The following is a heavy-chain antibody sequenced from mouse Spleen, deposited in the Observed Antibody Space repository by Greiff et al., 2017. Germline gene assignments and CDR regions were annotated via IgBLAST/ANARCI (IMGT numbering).Heavy chain of an antibody. CDR1: GYTFTDYN. J-gene: IGHJ4*01. CDR3: ARQGYGSRWCYAMDY. D-gene: IGHD1-1*01. V-gene: IGHV1-18*01. Sequence: VQLQQSGPELVKPGASVKIPCKASGYTFTDYNMDWVKQSHGKSLEWIGDINPNNGGTSYNQKFKGKATLTVDKSSSTAYMELRSLTSEDTAVYYCARQGYGSRWCYAMDYWGQGTSVTVSS. CDR2: INPNNGGT.